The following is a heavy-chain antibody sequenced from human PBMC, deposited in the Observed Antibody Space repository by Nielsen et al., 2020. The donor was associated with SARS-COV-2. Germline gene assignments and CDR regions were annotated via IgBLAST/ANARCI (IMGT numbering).Heavy chain of an antibody. Sequence: GGSLRLSCAVSGFTFSSYAMNWVRQAPGKGLEWVSVISDSGDSAYYADSVKGRFTISRDNSKNTVYLQMNSLRAEDTAVYYCARVNRITIFGVVVIDAFDIWGQGTMVTVSS. J-gene: IGHJ3*02. CDR2: ISDSGDSA. CDR1: GFTFSSYA. D-gene: IGHD3-3*01. CDR3: ARVNRITIFGVVVIDAFDI. V-gene: IGHV3-23*01.